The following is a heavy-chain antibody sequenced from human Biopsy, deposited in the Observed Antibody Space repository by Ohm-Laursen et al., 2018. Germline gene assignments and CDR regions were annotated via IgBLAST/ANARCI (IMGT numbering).Heavy chain of an antibody. CDR2: VYYSGTT. CDR3: ARATNSTGWPYYYFYGMDV. D-gene: IGHD2/OR15-2a*01. Sequence: TLSLTYTVSGGSISSDYWSWIRQTPGKGLEWIGHVYYSGTTNYNPSLKSRVTISVDTSKNQFSLRLNSVTAADTAVYYCARATNSTGWPYYYFYGMDVWGQGTTVTVSS. CDR1: GGSISSDY. V-gene: IGHV4-59*01. J-gene: IGHJ6*02.